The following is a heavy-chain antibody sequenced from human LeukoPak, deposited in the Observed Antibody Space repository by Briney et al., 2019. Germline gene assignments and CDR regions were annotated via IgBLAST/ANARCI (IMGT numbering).Heavy chain of an antibody. D-gene: IGHD3-9*01. V-gene: IGHV3-48*03. CDR3: ARDPITIRGGNDY. J-gene: IGHJ4*02. Sequence: PGGSLRLSCAASGFTFSSYEMNWVRQAPGKGLEWVSYISSSGSTIYYADSVKGRFTISRDNAKNSLYLQMNSLRAEDTAVYYCARDPITIRGGNDYWGQGTLVTVSS. CDR2: ISSSGSTI. CDR1: GFTFSSYE.